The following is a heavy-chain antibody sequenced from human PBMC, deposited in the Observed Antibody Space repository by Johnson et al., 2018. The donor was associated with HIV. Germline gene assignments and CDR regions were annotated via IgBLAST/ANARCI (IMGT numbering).Heavy chain of an antibody. CDR3: GKTVGLPRTWYERAFDI. CDR2: SSWNSASI. D-gene: IGHD6-13*01. Sequence: VQLVESVGGLVQPGRSLRLSCAASGFTCKDYAMHWVRQTPDKGLEWVSASSWNSASIYYADSVRGRFNISRDNDKNPLHLEMNSLRPEETALYYCGKTVGLPRTWYERAFDIWGQGKRVT. V-gene: IGHV3-9*01. J-gene: IGHJ3*02. CDR1: GFTCKDYA.